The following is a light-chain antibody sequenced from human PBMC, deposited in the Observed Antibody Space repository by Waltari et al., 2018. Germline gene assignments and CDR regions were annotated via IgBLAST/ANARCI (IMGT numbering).Light chain of an antibody. CDR3: QQYNEWFPWT. J-gene: IGKJ1*01. V-gene: IGKV3-15*01. CDR1: WSVGSN. CDR2: DTS. Sequence: EIMMTQSPDTLSVSPGERATLSCRASWSVGSNLAWYQMKPGQAPRLLIFDTSTRATGIPGRFSGSGSGTDFTLTISSLQSEDFAIYYCQQYNEWFPWTFGQGTKVEVK.